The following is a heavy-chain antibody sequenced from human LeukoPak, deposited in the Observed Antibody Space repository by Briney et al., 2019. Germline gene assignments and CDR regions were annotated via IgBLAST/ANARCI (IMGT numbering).Heavy chain of an antibody. Sequence: ASVKVSCKASGYTFTSYGISWVRQAPGQGLEWMGWISAYNGNTNYAQKLQGRVTMTTDTSTSTAYMELRSLRSDDTAVYYCAAAAYCGGDCYGMDVWGQGTTVTVSS. CDR1: GYTFTSYG. V-gene: IGHV1-18*01. J-gene: IGHJ6*02. CDR2: ISAYNGNT. CDR3: AAAAYCGGDCYGMDV. D-gene: IGHD2-21*01.